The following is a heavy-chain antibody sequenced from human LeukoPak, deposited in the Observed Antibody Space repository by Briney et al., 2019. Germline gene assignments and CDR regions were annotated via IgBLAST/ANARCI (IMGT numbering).Heavy chain of an antibody. CDR3: ARHPAGRRKYQLLPSGFDY. CDR2: ISAYNGNT. V-gene: IGHV1-18*01. CDR1: GYTFTSYG. J-gene: IGHJ4*02. Sequence: ASVKVSCKASGYTFTSYGISWVRQAPGQGLEWRGWISAYNGNTNYAQKLQGRVTMATDTSTSTAYMELRSLRSDDTAVYYCARHPAGRRKYQLLPSGFDYWGQGTLVTVSS. D-gene: IGHD2-2*01.